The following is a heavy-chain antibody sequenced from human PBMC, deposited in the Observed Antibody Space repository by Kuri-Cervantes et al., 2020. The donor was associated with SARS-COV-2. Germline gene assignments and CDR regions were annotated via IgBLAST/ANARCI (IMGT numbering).Heavy chain of an antibody. CDR3: AREPYSSGWMEL. V-gene: IGHV4-59*01. CDR2: IHYSGNT. Sequence: SETLSLTCTVSGGSISSYYWSWIRQPPGKGLEWIGYIHYSGNTNYNPSLKSRVTISADTSKNQFSLKLSSVTAADTAVYYCAREPYSSGWMELWGRGTLVTVSS. CDR1: GGSISSYY. J-gene: IGHJ2*01. D-gene: IGHD6-19*01.